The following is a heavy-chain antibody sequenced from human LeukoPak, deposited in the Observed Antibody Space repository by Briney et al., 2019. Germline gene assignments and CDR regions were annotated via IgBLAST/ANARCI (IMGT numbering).Heavy chain of an antibody. CDR3: ARAVYDYIWGSYRFDY. Sequence: SQTLSLTCTVSGGSISSGGYYWSWIRQHPGKGLEWIGFIYYSGSTYYNPSLKSRFTFSVDTSKNQFSPKLSSVNAADTAVYYCARAVYDYIWGSYRFDYWGQGTLVTVSS. J-gene: IGHJ4*02. CDR2: IYYSGST. D-gene: IGHD3-16*02. V-gene: IGHV4-31*03. CDR1: GGSISSGGYY.